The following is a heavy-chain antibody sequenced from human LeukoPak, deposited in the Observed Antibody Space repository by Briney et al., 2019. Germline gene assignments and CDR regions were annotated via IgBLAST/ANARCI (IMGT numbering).Heavy chain of an antibody. J-gene: IGHJ5*02. CDR2: IYPGDSDT. CDR3: ARQLGATSPTWFDP. V-gene: IGHV5-51*01. CDR1: GYSFTSYW. Sequence: GESLKISCEGSGYSFTSYWIAWVRQMPGKGLEWMGVIYPGDSDTRYSPSFQGQVTISADKSISTAYLQWCSLQASDTAMYYCARQLGATSPTWFDPWGQGTLVTVSS. D-gene: IGHD1-26*01.